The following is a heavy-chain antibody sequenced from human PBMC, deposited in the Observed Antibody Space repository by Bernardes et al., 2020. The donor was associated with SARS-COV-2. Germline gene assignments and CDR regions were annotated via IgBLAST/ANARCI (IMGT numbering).Heavy chain of an antibody. D-gene: IGHD2-2*01. CDR2: IKQDGSEK. V-gene: IGHV3-7*01. CDR1: GFTFSSYW. J-gene: IGHJ6*02. CDR3: ASSPCSSTSCYYYYGMDV. Sequence: GGSLRLCCAASGFTFSSYWMSWVRQAPGKGLEWVANIKQDGSEKYYVDSVKGRFTISRDNAKNSLYLQMNSLRAEDTAVYYCASSPCSSTSCYYYYGMDVWGQGTTVTVSS.